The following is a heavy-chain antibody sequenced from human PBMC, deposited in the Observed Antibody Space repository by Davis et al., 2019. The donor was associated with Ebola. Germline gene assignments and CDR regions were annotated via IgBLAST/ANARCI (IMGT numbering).Heavy chain of an antibody. V-gene: IGHV2-26*01. CDR1: GLSLNSARMG. J-gene: IGHJ5*02. Sequence: SGPTLVKPTETLTLTCTVSGLSLNSARMGVSWIRQPPGKALEWLAHIFSNDEKSYSTSLRSRLTISKDTSVTQVVLTMTNMDPVDTATYYCARYSTNSGGFDPWGLGTLVTVSS. CDR2: IFSNDEK. D-gene: IGHD6-13*01. CDR3: ARYSTNSGGFDP.